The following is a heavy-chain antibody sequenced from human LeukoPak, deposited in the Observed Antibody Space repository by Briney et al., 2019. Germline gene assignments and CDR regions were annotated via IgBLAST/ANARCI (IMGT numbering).Heavy chain of an antibody. J-gene: IGHJ4*02. CDR1: GYTFTGYY. D-gene: IGHD2-15*01. V-gene: IGHV1-2*02. CDR3: ATLLGGGYCSGGSCRYYFDY. Sequence: APVKVSCKASGYTFTGYYMHWVRQAPGQGLEWMGWINPNSGGTNYAQKFQGRVTMTRDTSISTAYMELCRLRSDDTAVYYCATLLGGGYCSGGSCRYYFDYWGQGTLVTVSS. CDR2: INPNSGGT.